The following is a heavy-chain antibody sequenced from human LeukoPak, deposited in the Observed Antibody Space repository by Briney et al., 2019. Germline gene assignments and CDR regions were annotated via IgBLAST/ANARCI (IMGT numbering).Heavy chain of an antibody. J-gene: IGHJ4*02. CDR2: VYTTGST. V-gene: IGHV4-61*02. D-gene: IGHD6-13*01. CDR1: GGSISSSKHY. CDR3: ARLARQQPFDY. Sequence: SETLSLTCTVSGGSISSSKHYWNWIRQPAGKELEWIGRVYTTGSTNYNASLKGRVTISIDTAKNQVSLRLSSVTAADTAVYYCARLARQQPFDYWGQGTLVTVSS.